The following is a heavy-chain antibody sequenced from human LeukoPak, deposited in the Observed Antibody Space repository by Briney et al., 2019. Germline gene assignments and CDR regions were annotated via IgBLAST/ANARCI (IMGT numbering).Heavy chain of an antibody. D-gene: IGHD1-1*01. CDR3: ASGTPSYGMGFDY. V-gene: IGHV3-21*01. CDR2: ISSSSSYI. CDR1: GFTFSSYS. J-gene: IGHJ4*02. Sequence: GGSLRLSCAASGFTFSSYSMNWVRQAPGKGLEWVSSISSSSSYIYYADSVKGRFTISRDNAKNSLYLQMNSLRAEDTAVYYCASGTPSYGMGFDYWGQGTLVTVSS.